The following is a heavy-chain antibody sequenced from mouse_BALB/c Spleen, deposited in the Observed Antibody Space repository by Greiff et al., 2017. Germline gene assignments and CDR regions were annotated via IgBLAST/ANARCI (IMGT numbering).Heavy chain of an antibody. CDR1: GFDFSRYW. D-gene: IGHD2-1*01. J-gene: IGHJ3*01. CDR2: INPDSSTI. CDR3: ARQSDGNYAWFAY. V-gene: IGHV4-1*02. Sequence: DVMLVESGGGLVKPGGSLKLSCAASGFDFSRYWMSWVRQAPGKGLEWIGEINPDSSTINYTPSLKDKFIISRDNAKNTLYLQMSKVRSEDTALYYCARQSDGNYAWFAYWGQGTLVTVSA.